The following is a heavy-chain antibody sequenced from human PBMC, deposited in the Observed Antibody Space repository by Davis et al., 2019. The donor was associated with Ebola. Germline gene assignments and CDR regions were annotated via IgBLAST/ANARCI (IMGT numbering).Heavy chain of an antibody. CDR3: ASEDIAMAYFDY. J-gene: IGHJ4*02. Sequence: GGSLRLSCAASGFTFSSYGMHWVRQAPGKGLEWVAVISYDGSNKYYADSVKGRFTISRDNSKHTLYLQMNSLRAEDTAVYYCASEDIAMAYFDYWGQGTLVTVSS. D-gene: IGHD5-18*01. CDR1: GFTFSSYG. CDR2: ISYDGSNK. V-gene: IGHV3-30*03.